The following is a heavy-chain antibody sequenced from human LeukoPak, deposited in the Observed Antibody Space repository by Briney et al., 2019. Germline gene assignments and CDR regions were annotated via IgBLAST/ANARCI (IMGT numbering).Heavy chain of an antibody. CDR1: GGSFSGHY. D-gene: IGHD3-9*01. J-gene: IGHJ4*02. V-gene: IGHV4-34*01. Sequence: PSETLSLTCVVYGGSFSGHYWTWIRQPPGKGLEWIGEINHSGGTNYFPSLKSRGTISVDTSKAQFSLKLGSVTAADTAVYYCASSRYYDILTGSWLYYFDYGGQGTLVTVSA. CDR3: ASSRYYDILTGSWLYYFDY. CDR2: INHSGGT.